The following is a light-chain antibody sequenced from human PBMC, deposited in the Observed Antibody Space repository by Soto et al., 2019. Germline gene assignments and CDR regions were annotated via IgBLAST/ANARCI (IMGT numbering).Light chain of an antibody. CDR3: QQSYSTPRT. Sequence: MHLTQSPSCRASSVLYRVTITCVASQVISSYLAWYQQKPGKAPKLLIYKASTLKSGVPSRFSGSGSGTEFTLTISSLQPDDFATYYCQQSYSTPRTFGQGTKVDIK. CDR1: QVISSY. V-gene: IGKV1-9*01. J-gene: IGKJ1*01. CDR2: KAS.